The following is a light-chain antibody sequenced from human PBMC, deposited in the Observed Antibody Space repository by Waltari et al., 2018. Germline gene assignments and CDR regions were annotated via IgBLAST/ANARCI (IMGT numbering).Light chain of an antibody. CDR3: QHYDTSPQT. J-gene: IGKJ1*01. Sequence: EIVLTQSPGTLSLSPGERATLSCRASQSLTNNYLAWYQQKPGQAPRLLSFGASSRATGIPDRFSGSGSGTDFTLTISRLEPEDFAVYYCQHYDTSPQTFGQGTRVEIK. CDR2: GAS. CDR1: QSLTNNY. V-gene: IGKV3-20*01.